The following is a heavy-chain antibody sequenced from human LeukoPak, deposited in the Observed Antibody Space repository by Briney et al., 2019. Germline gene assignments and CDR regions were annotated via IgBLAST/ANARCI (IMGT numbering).Heavy chain of an antibody. Sequence: GGSLRLSCAASGFTFSSYAMSWVRQAPRKGLEWDSAISGSGGSTYYADSVKGRFTISRDNSKNTLYLQMNSLRAEDTAVYYCAKSPWVSSWYEFDYWGQGTLVTVSS. CDR2: ISGSGGST. J-gene: IGHJ4*02. D-gene: IGHD6-13*01. CDR3: AKSPWVSSWYEFDY. V-gene: IGHV3-23*01. CDR1: GFTFSSYA.